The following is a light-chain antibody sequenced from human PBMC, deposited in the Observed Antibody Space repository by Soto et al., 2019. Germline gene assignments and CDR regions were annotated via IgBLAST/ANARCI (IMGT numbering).Light chain of an antibody. CDR2: SND. V-gene: IGLV1-44*01. CDR3: ASWDDSLNVV. J-gene: IGLJ2*01. CDR1: ASNIGRNT. Sequence: QPVLTQPPSASGTPGQRVTISCSGSASNIGRNTVSWYQHLPGTTPKIVIYSNDQRPSGVPDRFTASKSGTSASLAISGLQSEDEADYYCASWDDSLNVVFGGGTKVTVL.